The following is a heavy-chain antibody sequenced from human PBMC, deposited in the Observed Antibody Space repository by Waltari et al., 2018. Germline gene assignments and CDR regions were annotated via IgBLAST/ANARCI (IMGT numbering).Heavy chain of an antibody. J-gene: IGHJ4*02. D-gene: IGHD3-22*01. V-gene: IGHV3-7*01. Sequence: EVKLVESGGGLVQPGGYLSLTSAVSGFTFSSHWMSWARQAPGQGREWVANIKQDGDEKYYLGSVKGRFTISRDNAKNSLDLQMNSLRAEDTAVYYCAGSRAYYYDSSGYPLYWGQGTLVTVSS. CDR2: IKQDGDEK. CDR3: AGSRAYYYDSSGYPLY. CDR1: GFTFSSHW.